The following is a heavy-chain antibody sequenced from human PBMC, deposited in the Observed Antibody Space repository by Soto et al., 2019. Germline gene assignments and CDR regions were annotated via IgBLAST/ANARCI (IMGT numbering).Heavy chain of an antibody. J-gene: IGHJ4*02. Sequence: GGSLRLSCAASGFTFSNAWMTWVRQAPGKGLEWVGRIKSKTDGETTDYAAPVKARFTISRDDSENMLYLQMNSLKTEDTAVYYCATDIPNYGAYIPIDYWGQGTLVTVSS. CDR2: IKSKTDGETT. V-gene: IGHV3-15*01. CDR1: GFTFSNAW. CDR3: ATDIPNYGAYIPIDY. D-gene: IGHD4-17*01.